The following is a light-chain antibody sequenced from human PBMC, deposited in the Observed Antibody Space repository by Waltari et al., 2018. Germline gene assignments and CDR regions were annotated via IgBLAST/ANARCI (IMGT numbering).Light chain of an antibody. CDR1: QRVSSD. V-gene: IGKV3-15*01. J-gene: IGKJ2*01. CDR3: QQYNKWPRT. Sequence: EIIMTQSPVTLSVSPGERASFSCRASQRVSSDLAWYQHKLGQAPRLLIYGASTRATGIPARFSGSGSGTEFTLTISSLQSEDFAVYYCQQYNKWPRTFGQGTKLEIK. CDR2: GAS.